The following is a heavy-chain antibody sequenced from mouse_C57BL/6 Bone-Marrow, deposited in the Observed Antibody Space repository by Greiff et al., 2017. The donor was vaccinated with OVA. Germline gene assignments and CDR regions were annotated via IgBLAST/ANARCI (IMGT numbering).Heavy chain of an antibody. Sequence: EVKVVESGGGLVKPGGSLKLSCAASGFTFSDYGMHWVRQAPEKGLEWVAYISSGSSTIYYADTVKGRFTISRDNAKNTLFLQMTSLRSEDTAMYYCARASSYYGSSYWYFDVWGTGTTVTVSS. CDR2: ISSGSSTI. CDR1: GFTFSDYG. V-gene: IGHV5-17*01. D-gene: IGHD1-1*01. CDR3: ARASSYYGSSYWYFDV. J-gene: IGHJ1*03.